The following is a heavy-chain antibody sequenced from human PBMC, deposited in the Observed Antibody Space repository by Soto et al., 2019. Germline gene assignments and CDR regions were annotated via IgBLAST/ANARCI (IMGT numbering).Heavy chain of an antibody. J-gene: IGHJ5*02. V-gene: IGHV1-24*01. Sequence: QVQLVQSGAEVKKPGASVKVSCKVSGYTLNEVAMHWVRQAPGKGLEWLGGFDPDEAETIYAQHFQGTVTMTEDTSTDTVYMEVSSLRSEDTALYFCTTYHGDYNFDHWGQGTLVTVSS. CDR3: TTYHGDYNFDH. CDR1: GYTLNEVA. D-gene: IGHD4-17*01. CDR2: FDPDEAET.